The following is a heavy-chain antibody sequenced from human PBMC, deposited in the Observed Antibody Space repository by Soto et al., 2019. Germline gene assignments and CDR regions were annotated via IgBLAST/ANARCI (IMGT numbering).Heavy chain of an antibody. J-gene: IGHJ5*02. V-gene: IGHV4-59*01. CDR2: IYYSGST. D-gene: IGHD3-10*01. CDR3: ARYGSGSSVWFDP. CDR1: GGSMSSYY. Sequence: SETLSLTCTVSGGSMSSYYWSWIRQPPGKGLEWIGYIYYSGSTIYNPPLKSRVTISVDTSKNQFSLKLSSVTAADTAVYYCARYGSGSSVWFDPWGQGTLVTVSS.